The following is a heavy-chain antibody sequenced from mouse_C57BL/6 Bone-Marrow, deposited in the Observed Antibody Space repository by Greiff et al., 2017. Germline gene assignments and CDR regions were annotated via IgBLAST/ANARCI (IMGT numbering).Heavy chain of an antibody. J-gene: IGHJ1*03. Sequence: VQLQQSGAELARPGASVKMSCKASGYTFTSYTMHWVKQGPGQGLEWIGYINPSSGYTKYNQKFKDKATLTADKSSSTAYMQLSSLTSEDSAVYYCARDYGSSYWYFDGWGTGTTVTVSS. V-gene: IGHV1-4*01. CDR1: GYTFTSYT. CDR2: INPSSGYT. CDR3: ARDYGSSYWYFDG. D-gene: IGHD1-1*01.